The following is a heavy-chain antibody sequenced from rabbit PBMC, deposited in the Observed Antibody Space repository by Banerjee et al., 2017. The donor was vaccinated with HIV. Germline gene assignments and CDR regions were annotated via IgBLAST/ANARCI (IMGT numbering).Heavy chain of an antibody. V-gene: IGHV1S45*01. CDR3: AIMNSRGWGDFNL. Sequence: QEQLEESGGDLVKPGASLTLTCTASGLDFSSSYWICWVRQAPGKGLEWIACITTGSTSSTWYANWAKGRFTISKTSSTTVTLQMTSLTAADTATYFCAIMNSRGWGDFNLWGPGTLVTVS. CDR2: ITTGSTSST. J-gene: IGHJ4*01. D-gene: IGHD4-1*01. CDR1: GLDFSSSYW.